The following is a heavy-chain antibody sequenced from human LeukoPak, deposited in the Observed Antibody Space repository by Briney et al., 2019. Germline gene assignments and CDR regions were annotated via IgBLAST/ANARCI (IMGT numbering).Heavy chain of an antibody. CDR1: GGSISSYY. CDR2: IYYSGST. CDR3: ARLVVAATGNWFDP. V-gene: IGHV4-59*08. D-gene: IGHD2-15*01. Sequence: SETLSLTCTGSGGSISSYYWSWIRQPPGKGLEWIGYIYYSGSTNYNPSLKSRVTISVDTSKNQFSLKLSSVTAADTAVYYCARLVVAATGNWFDPWGQGTLVTVSS. J-gene: IGHJ5*02.